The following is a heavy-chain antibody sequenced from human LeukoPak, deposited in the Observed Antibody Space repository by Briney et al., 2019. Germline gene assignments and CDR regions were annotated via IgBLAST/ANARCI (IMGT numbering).Heavy chain of an antibody. CDR1: GFTFSSAW. D-gene: IGHD3-22*01. CDR3: ARGAYYYED. Sequence: PGGSLRLSCVASGFTFSSAWMHWVRQAPGKGLEWVANIRQDGSEKYYVDSVKGRFTISRDNSKNTLYLQMNSLRAEDTAVYYCARGAYYYEDWGQGTLVTVSS. J-gene: IGHJ4*02. V-gene: IGHV3-7*01. CDR2: IRQDGSEK.